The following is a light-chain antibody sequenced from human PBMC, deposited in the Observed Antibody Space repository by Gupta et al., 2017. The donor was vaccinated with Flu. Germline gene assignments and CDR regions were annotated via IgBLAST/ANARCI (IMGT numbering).Light chain of an antibody. CDR3: QHYNNWPFT. CDR2: ATS. CDR1: QSVGSS. J-gene: IGKJ3*01. V-gene: IGKV3-15*01. Sequence: ERVLTQSPATLSASPGERVILSCRASQSVGSSLAWYQQRPGQAPRLLIYATSFRATDIPARFSGSGSGTEFTLTNNSLQSEDFALYYCQHYNNWPFTFGPGTKVDFK.